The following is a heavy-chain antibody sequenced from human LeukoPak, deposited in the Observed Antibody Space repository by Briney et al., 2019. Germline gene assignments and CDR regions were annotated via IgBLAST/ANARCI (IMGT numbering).Heavy chain of an antibody. D-gene: IGHD2-2*01. J-gene: IGHJ5*02. CDR1: GGSINTYY. CDR3: ARGSSTRRGSFDP. CDR2: IYTSRST. Sequence: SETLSLTCTVSGGSINTYYWSCLRQPAGEGLEGIGRIYTSRSTNYNPSLKSRVTISVDTSKKQFSLKLSSVTAADTAVYYCARGSSTRRGSFDPWGQGTLVTVSS. V-gene: IGHV4-4*07.